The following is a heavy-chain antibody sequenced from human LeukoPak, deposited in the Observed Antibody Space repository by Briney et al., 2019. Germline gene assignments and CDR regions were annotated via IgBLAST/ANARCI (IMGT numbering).Heavy chain of an antibody. Sequence: GGSLRLSCAASGFTFSTYGMNWVRQAPGKGLEWVSAISGRDGNTYYADSVKGRFTISRDNAKNSLYLQMNSLRAEDTAVYYCARTYYYDSSGSYYMDVWGKGTTVTISS. D-gene: IGHD3-22*01. CDR3: ARTYYYDSSGSYYMDV. CDR2: ISGRDGNT. CDR1: GFTFSTYG. J-gene: IGHJ6*03. V-gene: IGHV3-23*01.